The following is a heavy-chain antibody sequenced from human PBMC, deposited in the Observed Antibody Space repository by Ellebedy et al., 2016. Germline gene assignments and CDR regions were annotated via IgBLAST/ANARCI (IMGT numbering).Heavy chain of an antibody. CDR1: GGTFSSYA. D-gene: IGHD3-10*01. CDR3: ASWASGSSKGYGMDV. V-gene: IGHV1-69*13. CDR2: IIPIFGTA. J-gene: IGHJ6*02. Sequence: SVKVSCXASGGTFSSYAISWVRQAPGQGLEWMGGIIPIFGTANYAQKFQGRVTITADESTSTAYMELSSLRSEDTAVYYCASWASGSSKGYGMDVWGQGTTVTVSS.